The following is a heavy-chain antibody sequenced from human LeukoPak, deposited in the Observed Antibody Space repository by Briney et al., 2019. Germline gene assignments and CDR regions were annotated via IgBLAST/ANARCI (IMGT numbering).Heavy chain of an antibody. CDR1: GIIFSNAW. CDR3: AKGASSGWYFDY. V-gene: IGHV3-30*02. Sequence: GGSLRLSCAASGIIFSNAWMNWVRQAPGKGLEWVAFIRYDGSNKYYADSVKGRFTISRDNSKNTLYLQMNSLRAEDTAVYYCAKGASSGWYFDYWGQGTLVTVSS. J-gene: IGHJ4*02. CDR2: IRYDGSNK. D-gene: IGHD6-19*01.